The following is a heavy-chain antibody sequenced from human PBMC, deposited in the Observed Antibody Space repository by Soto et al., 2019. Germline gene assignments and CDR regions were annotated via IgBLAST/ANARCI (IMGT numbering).Heavy chain of an antibody. V-gene: IGHV4-59*01. CDR2: IFYSGST. D-gene: IGHD5-18*01. J-gene: IGHJ4*02. CDR1: GGSIRSYY. Sequence: SETLSLTCTVSGGSIRSYYWTWIRQPPGKGLEWLGYIFYSGSTFYNPSLKSRVTISIHTSKSQFSLQLTSVTAADTAVYYCARGAADTAMVDSWGQGTLVTVS. CDR3: ARGAADTAMVDS.